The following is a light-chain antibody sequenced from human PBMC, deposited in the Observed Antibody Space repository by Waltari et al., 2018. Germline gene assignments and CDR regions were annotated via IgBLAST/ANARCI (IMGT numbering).Light chain of an antibody. CDR1: SSNIGSNY. CDR3: ATWDDRLSDYV. V-gene: IGLV1-47*01. CDR2: RNN. Sequence: QSVLTQPPSASGTPGQRVIIPCSGSSSNIGSNYVYWYQHPLGTAPKLLIYRNNQRPSGSPDPFSGSQSGTSSSLAISGLRSEDEADYYCATWDDRLSDYVFGTGTKVTAL. J-gene: IGLJ1*01.